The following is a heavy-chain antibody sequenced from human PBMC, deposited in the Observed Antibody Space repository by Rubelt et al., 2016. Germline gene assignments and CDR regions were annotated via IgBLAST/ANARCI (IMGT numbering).Heavy chain of an antibody. D-gene: IGHD1-26*01. V-gene: IGHV3-15*01. J-gene: IGHJ4*02. CDR3: TTDSKEWEPFDY. CDR1: GGSFSGYY. CDR2: IKSKTDGGTT. Sequence: VQLQQWGAGLLKPSETLSLTCAVYGGSFSGYYWSWIRQAPGKGLEWVGRIKSKTDGGTTDYAAPVKGRFTISSEYSKNTLYLQMNSLKTEDTAVYYCTTDSKEWEPFDYWGQGTLVTVSS.